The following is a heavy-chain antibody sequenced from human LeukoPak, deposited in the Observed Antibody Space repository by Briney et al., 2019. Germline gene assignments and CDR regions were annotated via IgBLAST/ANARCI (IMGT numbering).Heavy chain of an antibody. V-gene: IGHV3-23*01. CDR1: GFTFSSYA. Sequence: GGSLRLSCVVSGFTFSSYAMSWVRQAPGKGLEWVSAISGSGDITNYADSVKGRFTISRDTSKNTLYLQMNSLRVEDTAVYFCAKDQEINVLRFLEWSPPDFWGQGTLVTVSS. D-gene: IGHD3-3*01. J-gene: IGHJ4*02. CDR2: ISGSGDIT. CDR3: AKDQEINVLRFLEWSPPDF.